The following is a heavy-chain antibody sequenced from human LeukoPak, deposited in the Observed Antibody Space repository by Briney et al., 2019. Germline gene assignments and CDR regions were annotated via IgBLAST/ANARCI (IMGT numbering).Heavy chain of an antibody. D-gene: IGHD3-10*01. CDR1: GYTFTGYY. CDR2: INPNSGGT. Sequence: GASVKVSCKASGYTFTGYYMHWVRQAPGQGLEWMGWINPNSGGTNYAQKFQGRVTMTRDTSISTAYMELSRLRSDDTAVYYCARRREAPGSWFDPWGQGTLVTVSS. CDR3: ARRREAPGSWFDP. J-gene: IGHJ5*02. V-gene: IGHV1-2*02.